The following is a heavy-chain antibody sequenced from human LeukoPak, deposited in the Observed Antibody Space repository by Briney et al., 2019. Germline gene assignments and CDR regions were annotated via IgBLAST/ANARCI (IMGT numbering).Heavy chain of an antibody. J-gene: IGHJ4*02. CDR2: IYHSGST. V-gene: IGHV4-30-2*01. CDR3: ARGSSGNSLFDY. CDR1: GGSISSGGYY. D-gene: IGHD4-23*01. Sequence: PSQTLSLTCTVSGGSISSGGYYWSWIRQPPGKGLEWIGYIYHSGSTYYNPSLKSRVTISVDRSKNQFSLKLSSVTAADTAVYYCARGSSGNSLFDYWGQGTLVTVSS.